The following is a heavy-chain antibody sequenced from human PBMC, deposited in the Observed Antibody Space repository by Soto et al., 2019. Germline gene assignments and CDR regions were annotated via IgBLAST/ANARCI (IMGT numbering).Heavy chain of an antibody. D-gene: IGHD2-2*02. CDR1: GGTFSSYA. CDR3: ARLYCSSTSCYRGVAQAFDI. V-gene: IGHV1-69*13. Sequence: GASVKVSCKASGGTFSSYAISWVRQAPGQGLEWMGGIIPIFGTANYAQKFQGRVTITADESTSTAYMELSSLRSEDTAVYYCARLYCSSTSCYRGVAQAFDIWGQGTMVTV. CDR2: IIPIFGTA. J-gene: IGHJ3*02.